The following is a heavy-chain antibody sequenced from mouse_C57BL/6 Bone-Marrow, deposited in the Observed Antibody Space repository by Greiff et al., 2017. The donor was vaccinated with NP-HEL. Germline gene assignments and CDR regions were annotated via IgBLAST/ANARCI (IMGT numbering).Heavy chain of an antibody. J-gene: IGHJ1*03. CDR3: ARSDYPWYFDV. CDR1: GFTFSDYG. D-gene: IGHD2-4*01. Sequence: EVKLVESGGGLVQPGGSLKLSCAASGFTFSDYGMAWVRQAPRKGPEWVAFISNLAYSIYYADTVTGRFTISRENAKNTLYLEMSSLRSEDTAMYYCARSDYPWYFDVWGTGTTVTVSS. V-gene: IGHV5-15*04. CDR2: ISNLAYSI.